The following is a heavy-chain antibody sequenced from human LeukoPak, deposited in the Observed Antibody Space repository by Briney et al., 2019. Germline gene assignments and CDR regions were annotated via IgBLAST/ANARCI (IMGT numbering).Heavy chain of an antibody. CDR1: GFTFSSYA. V-gene: IGHV3-21*04. CDR2: ISRSSSYI. Sequence: GGSLRLSCAASGFTFSSYAMSWVRQAPGKGLEWVSSISRSSSYIYYADSVKGRFTISRDNAKNSLYLQMNSLRAEDTAVYHCARGVYSNYPSYFDYWGQGTLVTVSS. D-gene: IGHD4-11*01. CDR3: ARGVYSNYPSYFDY. J-gene: IGHJ4*02.